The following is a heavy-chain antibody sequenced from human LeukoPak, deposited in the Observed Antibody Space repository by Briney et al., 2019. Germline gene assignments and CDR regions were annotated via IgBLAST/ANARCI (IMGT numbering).Heavy chain of an antibody. CDR3: VRDFMGMGGATAYLHY. Sequence: GGSLRLSCAASGFTFSDYSMNWVRQAPGKGLEWVSSISRNSRHVYYGGSVWGRFTISRDDARNSLFLEMNSLRAEDMAVYYCVRDFMGMGGATAYLHYWGQGTLVTVSS. J-gene: IGHJ1*01. V-gene: IGHV3-21*01. D-gene: IGHD1-26*01. CDR2: ISRNSRHV. CDR1: GFTFSDYS.